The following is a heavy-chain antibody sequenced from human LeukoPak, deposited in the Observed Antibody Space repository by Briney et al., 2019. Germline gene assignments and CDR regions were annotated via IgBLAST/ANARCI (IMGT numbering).Heavy chain of an antibody. J-gene: IGHJ4*02. CDR2: IYYSGST. Sequence: PSETLSLTCTVSGGSISSSSYYWGWIRQPPGKGLEWIGSIYYSGSTYYNPSLKSRVTISVDTSKNQFSLKLSSVTAADTAVYYCARGGGITMVRDNFDYWGQGTLVTVSS. D-gene: IGHD3-10*01. V-gene: IGHV4-39*07. CDR3: ARGGGITMVRDNFDY. CDR1: GGSISSSSYY.